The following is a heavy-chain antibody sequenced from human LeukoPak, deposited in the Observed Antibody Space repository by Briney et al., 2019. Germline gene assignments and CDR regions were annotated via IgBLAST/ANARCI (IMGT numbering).Heavy chain of an antibody. Sequence: PGGSLRLSCAASGFTVSSNYMSWVRQVPGKGLEWVSVVYSGGSTYYADSVKGRFTISRDNSKNTLYLQMNSLRAEDTAVYYCARGEDYGDYFDYWGQGTLVTVSS. CDR2: VYSGGST. J-gene: IGHJ4*02. CDR3: ARGEDYGDYFDY. CDR1: GFTVSSNY. D-gene: IGHD4-17*01. V-gene: IGHV3-53*01.